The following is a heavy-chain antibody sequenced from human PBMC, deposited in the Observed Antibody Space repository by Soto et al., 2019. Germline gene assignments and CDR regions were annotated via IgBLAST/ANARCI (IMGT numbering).Heavy chain of an antibody. Sequence: QLQLQESGPGLVKPSETLSLACSVSGGSISSNSFYWGWIRQPPGKGLEWIGTIYYTGTTYYNPSLEGRATISVDTSKNQYSLKLSSVTAADTAVYYCPTIQWMFLAYWGQGTLVSVSS. CDR1: GGSISSNSFY. CDR2: IYYTGTT. D-gene: IGHD5-12*01. V-gene: IGHV4-39*01. J-gene: IGHJ4*02. CDR3: PTIQWMFLAY.